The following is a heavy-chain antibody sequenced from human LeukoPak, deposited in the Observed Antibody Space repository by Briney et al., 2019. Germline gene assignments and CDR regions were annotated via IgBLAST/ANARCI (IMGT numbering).Heavy chain of an antibody. V-gene: IGHV3-48*03. J-gene: IGHJ4*02. D-gene: IGHD3-22*01. CDR1: GFTFSSYE. Sequence: GGSLRLSCAASGFTFSSYEMNWVRQAPGKGLEWVSYISRSGSAIYYADSVKGRFTISRDNAKNSLYLQMNSLRAEDTAVYYCARDYYDSSGYYYGRYFDYWGQGTLVTVSS. CDR2: ISRSGSAI. CDR3: ARDYYDSSGYYYGRYFDY.